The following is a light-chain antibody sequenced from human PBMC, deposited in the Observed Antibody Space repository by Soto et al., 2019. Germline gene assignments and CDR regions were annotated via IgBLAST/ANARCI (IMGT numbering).Light chain of an antibody. J-gene: IGKJ5*01. CDR1: QGVITL. V-gene: IGKV1-13*02. Sequence: AIQLTQSPSSLSASLGDRVTITCRASQGVITLLSCYQQKPGKAPKVLIYESSLLQSGVPSRFSGSGSGTDFTLTISSLQPEDFATYYCQHFKSFPITFGQGTRLEIK. CDR3: QHFKSFPIT. CDR2: ESS.